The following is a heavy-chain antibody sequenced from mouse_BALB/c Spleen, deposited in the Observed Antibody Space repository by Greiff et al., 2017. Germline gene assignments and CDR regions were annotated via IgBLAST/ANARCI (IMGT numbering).Heavy chain of an antibody. J-gene: IGHJ4*01. CDR2: ISSGGGST. D-gene: IGHD1-1*01. V-gene: IGHV5-12-1*01. Sequence: EVQGVESGGGLVKPGGSLKLSCAASGFAFSSYDMSWVRQTPEKRLEWVAYISSGGGSTYYPDTVKGRFTISRDNAKNTLYLQMSSLKSEDTAMYYCARQSTVGYAMDYWGQGTSVTVSS. CDR1: GFAFSSYD. CDR3: ARQSTVGYAMDY.